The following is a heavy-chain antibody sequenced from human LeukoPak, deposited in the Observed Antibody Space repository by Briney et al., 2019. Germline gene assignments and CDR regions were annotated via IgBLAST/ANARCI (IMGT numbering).Heavy chain of an antibody. Sequence: PGGSLRLSCAASGFTFSSYSMNWVRQAPGKGLEWVSSISSSSSYIYYADSVKGRFTISRDNAKNSLYLQMNSLRAEDTAVYYCARDSRTNNRITMIVVVIGAFDIWGQGTMVTVPS. CDR1: GFTFSSYS. J-gene: IGHJ3*02. D-gene: IGHD3-22*01. CDR3: ARDSRTNNRITMIVVVIGAFDI. CDR2: ISSSSSYI. V-gene: IGHV3-21*01.